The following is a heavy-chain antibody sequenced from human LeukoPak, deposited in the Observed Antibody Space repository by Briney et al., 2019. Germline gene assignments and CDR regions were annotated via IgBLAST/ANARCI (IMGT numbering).Heavy chain of an antibody. Sequence: PSETLSLTCSVSDGSISSFCWSWIRQPAGKGLEWIGRIHTSGSTDYNPSLKSRVTMSVDTSKNQFSLKLSSVTAADTAVYYCARIVRYRSSTSCWEYFQHWGQGTLVTVSS. D-gene: IGHD2-2*01. J-gene: IGHJ1*01. CDR3: ARIVRYRSSTSCWEYFQH. CDR2: IHTSGST. V-gene: IGHV4-4*07. CDR1: DGSISSFC.